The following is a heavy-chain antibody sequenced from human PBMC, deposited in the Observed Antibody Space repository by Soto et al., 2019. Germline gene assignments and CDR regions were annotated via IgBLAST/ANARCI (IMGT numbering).Heavy chain of an antibody. Sequence: QVQLQESGPGLVKPSQTLSLTCTVSGDSLRSGDYYWSWIRQPPGKGLVWIGYIYNSGSTYYEPSLRSRLTISEDLSKNQLSLRLTAVTAADTAVYYCARGVDTMAFDHWGQGTLVTVSS. D-gene: IGHD2-2*01. CDR1: GDSLRSGDYY. CDR2: IYNSGST. CDR3: ARGVDTMAFDH. V-gene: IGHV4-30-4*01. J-gene: IGHJ5*02.